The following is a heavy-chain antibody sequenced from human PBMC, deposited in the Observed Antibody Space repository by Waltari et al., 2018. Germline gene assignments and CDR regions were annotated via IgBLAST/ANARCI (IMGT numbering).Heavy chain of an antibody. D-gene: IGHD3-10*01. Sequence: QVQLQESGPGLVKPSETLSLTCTVSGGSISSYYWSWIRQPPGKGLAWIGYIYYSGSTNYRPSLKSRVTISVDTSKNQFSLKLSSVTAADTAVYYCAGAWFGEVIDYWGQGTLVTVSS. CDR2: IYYSGST. CDR1: GGSISSYY. J-gene: IGHJ4*02. CDR3: AGAWFGEVIDY. V-gene: IGHV4-59*01.